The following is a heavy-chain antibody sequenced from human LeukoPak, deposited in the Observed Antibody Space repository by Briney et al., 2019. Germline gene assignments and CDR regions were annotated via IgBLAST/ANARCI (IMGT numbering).Heavy chain of an antibody. J-gene: IGHJ6*03. CDR2: IYTSGST. CDR1: GGSISSGSYY. Sequence: PSETLSLTCTVSGGSISSGSYYWSWIRQPAGKGLEWIGRIYTSGSTNYNPSLKSRVTISVDTSKNQFSLKLSSVTAADTAVYYCARDAPRDLCYYYYYYMDVWGKGTTVTVSS. V-gene: IGHV4-61*02. CDR3: ARDAPRDLCYYYYYYMDV. D-gene: IGHD2-21*02.